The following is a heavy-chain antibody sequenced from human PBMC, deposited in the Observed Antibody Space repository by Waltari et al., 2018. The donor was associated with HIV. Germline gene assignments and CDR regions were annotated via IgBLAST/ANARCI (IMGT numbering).Heavy chain of an antibody. CDR3: ARGYSYDRSGEAFDI. D-gene: IGHD3-22*01. V-gene: IGHV1-8*01. Sequence: QVQLVQSGAEVKKPGASVKVSCKASGSTFPNYDINWVRQATGQGLEWMGWMNPNSGNTGYAQKFQGRVTMTRNTSISTAYMELSSLRSEDTAVYYCARGYSYDRSGEAFDIWGQGTMVTVSS. J-gene: IGHJ3*02. CDR1: GSTFPNYD. CDR2: MNPNSGNT.